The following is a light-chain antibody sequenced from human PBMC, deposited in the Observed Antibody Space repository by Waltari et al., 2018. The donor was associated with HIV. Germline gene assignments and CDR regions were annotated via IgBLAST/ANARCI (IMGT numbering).Light chain of an antibody. Sequence: QSVLTQPPSVSGAPGQRVTMSCSGSASNIASNYVYWYQQFPGAAPKLLIFRDDQLHSGVPDRFSGSKSGTSASLAISGLQADDEADYYCSAWDDNLSSLVLGGGTSLTVL. CDR1: ASNIASNY. CDR2: RDD. V-gene: IGLV1-47*01. CDR3: SAWDDNLSSLV. J-gene: IGLJ3*02.